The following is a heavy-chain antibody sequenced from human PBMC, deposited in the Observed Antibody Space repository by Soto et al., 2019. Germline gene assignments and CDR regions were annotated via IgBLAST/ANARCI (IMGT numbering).Heavy chain of an antibody. Sequence: ISCRDRRYKFTTDWSVWVRRMPGKGQEWMAIIYPDDSGSRYSPSFQDQVTISADKSISTAYLKWSILKDSDTAIYYCGATFGDYVDYWGQGTLVIVS. V-gene: IGHV5-51*01. CDR2: IYPDDSGS. CDR1: RYKFTTDW. CDR3: GATFGDYVDY. D-gene: IGHD3-3*01. J-gene: IGHJ4*02.